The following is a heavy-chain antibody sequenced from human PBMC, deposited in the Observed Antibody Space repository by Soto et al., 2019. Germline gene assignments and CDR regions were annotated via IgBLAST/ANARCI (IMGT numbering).Heavy chain of an antibody. V-gene: IGHV1-58*01. CDR2: IVVGSGNT. Sequence: ASVKVSCKASGFTFTSSAVPWVPQARGQRLEWIGWIVVGSGNTNSAQKSQERVTITRDMSTSTAYMVLSSLSSEDTAVYYCAADPCNYYYGLDVWGQGTTVTVSS. CDR1: GFTFTSSA. D-gene: IGHD4-4*01. J-gene: IGHJ6*02. CDR3: AADPCNYYYGLDV.